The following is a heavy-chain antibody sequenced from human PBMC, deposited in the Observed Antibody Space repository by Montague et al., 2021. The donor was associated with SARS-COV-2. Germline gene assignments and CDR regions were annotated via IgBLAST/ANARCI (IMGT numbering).Heavy chain of an antibody. CDR3: ACDRSYDCSGYPFPQYFFHY. V-gene: IGHV4-59*13. CDR1: GGSISTYY. Sequence: SETLSLTCSVSGGSISTYYCCWIRQPPGPGLEWIGYVSFCWDTIYNSYPKGRVTISVDTYKPQFPLGLSSVSAADTAVYYCACDRSYDCSGYPFPQYFFHYWGQGTLVIVSS. J-gene: IGHJ4*02. D-gene: IGHD3-22*01. CDR2: VSFCWDT.